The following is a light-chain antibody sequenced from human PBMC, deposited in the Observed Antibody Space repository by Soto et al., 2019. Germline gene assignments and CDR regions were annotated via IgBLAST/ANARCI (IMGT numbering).Light chain of an antibody. J-gene: IGKJ3*01. CDR3: QQFGDSLT. Sequence: EIVLTQSPGTLSLSPGERATLSCRASQSVSSTYLVWYQQKPGQAPRLLIYGATSRASGIPDRFSGSGSGTDFTLTNSRLEPEDFAVYYCQQFGDSLTFGPGTKVDIK. CDR2: GAT. CDR1: QSVSSTY. V-gene: IGKV3-20*01.